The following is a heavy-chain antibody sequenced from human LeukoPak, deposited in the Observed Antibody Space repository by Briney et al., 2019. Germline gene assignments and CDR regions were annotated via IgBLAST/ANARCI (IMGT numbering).Heavy chain of an antibody. CDR2: IRFDGSYK. CDR1: GFTFNSYG. Sequence: GGSLRLSCAASGFTFNSYGMHWVRQAPGKGLEWVAFIRFDGSYKYYADSVKGRFTISRDNSKNTLYLQMNSLRAEDTAVYYCAKDNGYDSAGFFDYWGQGTLVTVSS. CDR3: AKDNGYDSAGFFDY. V-gene: IGHV3-30*02. J-gene: IGHJ4*02. D-gene: IGHD5-12*01.